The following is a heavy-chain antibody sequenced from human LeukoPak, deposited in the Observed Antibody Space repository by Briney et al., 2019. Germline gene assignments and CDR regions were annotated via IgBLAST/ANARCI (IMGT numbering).Heavy chain of an antibody. CDR2: ISYDGSNK. CDR1: GFTFSSYA. CDR3: ATPKRHSSGWIEAFDY. V-gene: IGHV3-30-3*01. D-gene: IGHD6-19*01. Sequence: GGSLRLSCAASGFTFSSYAMHWVRQAPGKGLEWVAVISYDGSNKYYADSVKGRFTISRDNSKNTLYLQMNSLRAEDTAVYYCATPKRHSSGWIEAFDYWGQGTLVTVSS. J-gene: IGHJ4*02.